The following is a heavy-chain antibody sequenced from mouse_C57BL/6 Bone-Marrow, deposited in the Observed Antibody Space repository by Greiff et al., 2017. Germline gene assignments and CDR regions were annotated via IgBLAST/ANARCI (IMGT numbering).Heavy chain of an antibody. Sequence: QVKLQQPGAELVMPGASVKLSCKASGYTFTSYWMHWVKQRPGQGLEWIGEIDPSDSYTHYNQKFKGKSTLTVDKSSSTAYMQLSILTSEDSAGYYCARNDYDSYWYFDVWCTGTTVTVSS. D-gene: IGHD2-4*01. V-gene: IGHV1-69*01. CDR3: ARNDYDSYWYFDV. CDR1: GYTFTSYW. J-gene: IGHJ1*03. CDR2: IDPSDSYT.